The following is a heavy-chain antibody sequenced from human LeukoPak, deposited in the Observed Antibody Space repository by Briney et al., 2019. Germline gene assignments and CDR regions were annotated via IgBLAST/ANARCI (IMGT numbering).Heavy chain of an antibody. Sequence: GGSLRLSCAASGFTFDDYGMSWVRQAPGKGLEWVSGINWNGGSTGYADSVKGRFTISRDNSKNTLYLQMNSLRAEDTAVYYCAKDYGGGRGIFDYWGQGTLVTVSS. D-gene: IGHD3-16*01. CDR2: INWNGGST. CDR1: GFTFDDYG. J-gene: IGHJ4*02. V-gene: IGHV3-20*04. CDR3: AKDYGGGRGIFDY.